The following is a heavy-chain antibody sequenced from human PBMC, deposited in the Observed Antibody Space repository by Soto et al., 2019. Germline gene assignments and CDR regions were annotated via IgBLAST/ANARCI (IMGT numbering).Heavy chain of an antibody. V-gene: IGHV4-61*01. CDR3: ARDNGYSYGYFDY. J-gene: IGHJ4*02. Sequence: SETLSLTCTVSGGSVSSCSYYWTWIRQPPGKGLEWIGCLYNSGSTNYNPALKSRATISVDTSKNQFSLRLSSVTAADTAVYYCARDNGYSYGYFDYWGQGTQVTVS. D-gene: IGHD5-18*01. CDR1: GGSVSSCSYY. CDR2: LYNSGST.